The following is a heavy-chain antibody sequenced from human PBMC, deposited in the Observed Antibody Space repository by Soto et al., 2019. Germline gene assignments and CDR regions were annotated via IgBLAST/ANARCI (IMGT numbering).Heavy chain of an antibody. Sequence: PSETLSLTCTVSGGSISSGDYYWSWIRQPPGKGLEWIGYIYYSGSTYYNPSLKSRVTISVDTSKNQFSLKLSSVTAADTAVYYCARDRVVYYYGSGSSSHYYYYGMDVWGQGTTVTVSS. CDR3: ARDRVVYYYGSGSSSHYYYYGMDV. J-gene: IGHJ6*02. CDR1: GGSISSGDYY. CDR2: IYYSGST. V-gene: IGHV4-30-4*01. D-gene: IGHD3-10*01.